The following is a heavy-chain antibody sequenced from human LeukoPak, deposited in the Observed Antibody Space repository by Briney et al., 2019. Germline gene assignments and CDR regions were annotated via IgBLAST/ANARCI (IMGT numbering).Heavy chain of an antibody. D-gene: IGHD2-2*01. J-gene: IGHJ4*02. CDR1: GFTLSSYE. Sequence: GGSLRLSCAASGFTLSSYEMNWVRQAPGKGLEWVSYISSSGSTIYYADSVKGRFAISRDNAKNSLYLQMNSLRAEDTAVYYCARDGDCSSTSCYPYYYFDYWGQGTLVTVSS. V-gene: IGHV3-48*03. CDR3: ARDGDCSSTSCYPYYYFDY. CDR2: ISSSGSTI.